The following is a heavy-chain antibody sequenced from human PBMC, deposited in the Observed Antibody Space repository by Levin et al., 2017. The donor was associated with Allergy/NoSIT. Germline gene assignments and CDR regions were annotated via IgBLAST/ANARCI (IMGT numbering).Heavy chain of an antibody. V-gene: IGHV3-23*01. J-gene: IGHJ4*02. CDR3: AKGSGYSSSWSYFDY. D-gene: IGHD6-13*01. CDR1: GFTFSSYA. Sequence: GESLKISCAASGFTFSSYAMSWVRQAPGKGLEWVSAISGSGGSTYYADSVKGRFTISRDNSKNTLYLQMNSLRAEDTAVYYCAKGSGYSSSWSYFDYWGQGTLVTVSS. CDR2: ISGSGGST.